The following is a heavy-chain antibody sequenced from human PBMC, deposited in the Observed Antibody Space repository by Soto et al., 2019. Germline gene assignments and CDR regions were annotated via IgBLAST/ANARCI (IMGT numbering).Heavy chain of an antibody. CDR2: ISWNSGSI. CDR1: GFTFDDYA. Sequence: GGSLRLSCAASGFTFDDYAMHWVRQAPGKGLEWVSGISWNSGSIGYAGSVKGRFTISRDNAKNSLYLQMNSLRAEDTALYYCASLGGGYCTNGVCSYSTYYYYYMDVWGKGTTVTVSS. J-gene: IGHJ6*03. D-gene: IGHD2-8*01. V-gene: IGHV3-9*01. CDR3: ASLGGGYCTNGVCSYSTYYYYYMDV.